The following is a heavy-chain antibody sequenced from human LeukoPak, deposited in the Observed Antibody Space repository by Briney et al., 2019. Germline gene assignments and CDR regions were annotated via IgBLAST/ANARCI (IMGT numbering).Heavy chain of an antibody. CDR1: GGSISSYY. CDR3: AKGRGFRVWDPWDN. J-gene: IGHJ4*02. V-gene: IGHV4-59*01. Sequence: PSETLSLTCTVSGGSISSYYWSWLRQPPGKGLEWIGYIYYSGSTNYNPSLKSRVSISVDTSKNQFSLKLSSVTAADTAVYYCAKGRGFRVWDPWDNWGQGTLITVSS. D-gene: IGHD3-16*01. CDR2: IYYSGST.